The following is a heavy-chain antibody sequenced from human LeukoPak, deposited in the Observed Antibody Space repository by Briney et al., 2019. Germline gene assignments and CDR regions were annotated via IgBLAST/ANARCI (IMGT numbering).Heavy chain of an antibody. CDR2: IIPLSGTV. J-gene: IGHJ4*02. CDR3: ARFDPGVHPGDY. V-gene: IGHV1-69*13. CDR1: GGTFSNYG. Sequence: SVKVSCKASGGTFSNYGIGWVRQAPGQGLEWMGGIIPLSGTVNYAQNLQGRVTITADESTTTAYMELSSLRSDDTAVYYCARFDPGVHPGDYWGQGTLVTVSS. D-gene: IGHD3-10*01.